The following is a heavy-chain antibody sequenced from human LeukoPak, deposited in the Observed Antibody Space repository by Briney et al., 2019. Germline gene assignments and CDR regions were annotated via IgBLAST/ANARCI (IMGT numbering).Heavy chain of an antibody. CDR2: VIPIFGTA. Sequence: ASVKVSCKASGRTFSSCAISWVRQAPGQGLEWMGGVIPIFGTANYAQKFQGRVTITTDESTSTAYMELSSLRSEDTAVYYCAGGSRWTYNWFCPWGQGTLVTVSS. J-gene: IGHJ5*02. CDR1: GRTFSSCA. V-gene: IGHV1-69*05. CDR3: AGGSRWTYNWFCP. D-gene: IGHD6-13*01.